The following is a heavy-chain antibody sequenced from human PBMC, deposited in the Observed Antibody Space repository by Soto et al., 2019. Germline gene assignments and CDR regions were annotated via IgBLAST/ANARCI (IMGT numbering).Heavy chain of an antibody. CDR3: AREDSIIIPAVSDF. CDR2: VSKSDYT. D-gene: IGHD2-2*01. Sequence: GGSLRLSCVVYGFPFNNYGINWVRQAPGKGLEWVSTVSKSDYTYYSDLVKGRFTISRDNAKDTVSLQMNTLRAEDTAVYFCAREDSIIIPAVSDFWGQGTLVTVSS. CDR1: GFPFNNYG. V-gene: IGHV3-21*04. J-gene: IGHJ4*02.